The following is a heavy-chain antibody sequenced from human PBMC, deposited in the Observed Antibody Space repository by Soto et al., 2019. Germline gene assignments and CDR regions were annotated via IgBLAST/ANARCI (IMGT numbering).Heavy chain of an antibody. V-gene: IGHV1-8*01. Sequence: QVQLVQSGAEVRKPGASVKVSCEASGYTFTSYDIYCVRQATGQGLEWMGWLNPNTGNSGYAQKFQGRITVTSDTPRNTVHTELSSLRSADTAVSYCASRAETKVWNGFGADKYYFDFWGKGTLVTVSS. CDR1: GYTFTSYD. J-gene: IGHJ4*02. D-gene: IGHD1-1*01. CDR3: ASRAETKVWNGFGADKYYFDF. CDR2: LNPNTGNS.